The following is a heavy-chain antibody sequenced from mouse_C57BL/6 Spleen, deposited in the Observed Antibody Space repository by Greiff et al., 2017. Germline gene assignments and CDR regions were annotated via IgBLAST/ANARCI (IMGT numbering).Heavy chain of an antibody. CDR3: ARNNYSNGFDY. D-gene: IGHD2-5*01. CDR2: IDPSDSYT. Sequence: QVQLQQPGAELVMPGASVKLSCKASGYTFTSYWMHWVKQRPGQGLEWIGEIDPSDSYTNYNQKFKGKSTLTVDKSSSTAYMQLSSLTSEDSAVYYCARNNYSNGFDYWGQGTTLTVSS. CDR1: GYTFTSYW. J-gene: IGHJ2*01. V-gene: IGHV1-69*01.